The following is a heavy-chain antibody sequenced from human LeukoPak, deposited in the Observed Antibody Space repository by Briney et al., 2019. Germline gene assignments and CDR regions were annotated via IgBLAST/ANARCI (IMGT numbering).Heavy chain of an antibody. Sequence: GGSLRLSCAASGFTFSSYAMSWVRQAPGKGLEWVSGISGSGGSTYYADSVKGRFTISRDNSKNTLYLQMNSLRAEDTAVYYCARDMSGPRNYWGQGTLVTVSS. J-gene: IGHJ4*02. CDR3: ARDMSGPRNY. D-gene: IGHD3-3*01. V-gene: IGHV3-23*01. CDR1: GFTFSSYA. CDR2: ISGSGGST.